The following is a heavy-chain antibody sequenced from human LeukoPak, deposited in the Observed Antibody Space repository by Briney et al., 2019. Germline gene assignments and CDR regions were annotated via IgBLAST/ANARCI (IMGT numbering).Heavy chain of an antibody. CDR3: ARADLYPGYCSGGSCSSGQWFDP. CDR1: GFTFSSYG. V-gene: IGHV3-30*03. CDR2: ISYDGSNK. J-gene: IGHJ5*02. Sequence: HPGGSLRLSCAASGFTFSSYGMHWVRQAPGKGLEWVAVISYDGSNKYYADSVKGRFTISRDNSKNTLYLQMNSLRAEDTAVYYCARADLYPGYCSGGSCSSGQWFDPWGQGTLVTVSS. D-gene: IGHD2-15*01.